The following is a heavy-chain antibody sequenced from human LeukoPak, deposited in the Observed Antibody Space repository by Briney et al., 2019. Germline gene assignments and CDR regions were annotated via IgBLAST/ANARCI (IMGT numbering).Heavy chain of an antibody. D-gene: IGHD2-2*01. Sequence: PGGSLRLSCAASGFTFSSYSMNWVRQAPGKGLEWVSSISSSSSYIYYADSVKGRFTISRDNSKNTLYLQMNSLRAEDTAVYYCAKVGCSSTSCLDYWGQGTLVTVSS. CDR1: GFTFSSYS. CDR2: ISSSSSYI. CDR3: AKVGCSSTSCLDY. V-gene: IGHV3-21*04. J-gene: IGHJ4*02.